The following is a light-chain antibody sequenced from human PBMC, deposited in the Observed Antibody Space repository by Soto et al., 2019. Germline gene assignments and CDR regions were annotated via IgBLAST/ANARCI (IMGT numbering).Light chain of an antibody. V-gene: IGKV1-27*01. CDR2: GAS. CDR3: QKYDSSPLT. Sequence: DILMTQSPSSLSASVGDRVTITCRASQGISNYLAWYQQKPGQVPKLLIYGASNLQSGVPSRFSGSGSGTDFTLTVSSLQPEDVASYYCQKYDSSPLTVGGGTKVEIK. CDR1: QGISNY. J-gene: IGKJ4*01.